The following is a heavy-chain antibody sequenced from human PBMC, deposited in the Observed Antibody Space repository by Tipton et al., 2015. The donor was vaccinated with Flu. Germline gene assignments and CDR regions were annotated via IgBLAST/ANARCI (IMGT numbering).Heavy chain of an antibody. Sequence: TLSLTCNVSGYSTSSGYYWVWIRQPPGKGLEWIGNIYHSGNTNYNPSLKSRVTISVDTSKNQFSLNLSSVTAADTAVYYCARGVGFWGQGTLVTVSS. CDR1: GYSTSSGYY. CDR3: ARGVGF. CDR2: IYHSGNT. D-gene: IGHD2-15*01. V-gene: IGHV4-38-2*02. J-gene: IGHJ4*02.